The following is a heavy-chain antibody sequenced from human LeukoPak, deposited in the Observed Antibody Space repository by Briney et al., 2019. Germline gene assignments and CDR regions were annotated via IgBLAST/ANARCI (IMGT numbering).Heavy chain of an antibody. V-gene: IGHV4-31*03. Sequence: SETLSLTCTVSGGSISSGGYYWSWIRQHPGKGLGWIGYIYYSGSTYYNPSLKSRVTISVDTSKNQFSLKLSSVTAADTAVYYCARVESGITIFGVVISPYFDYWGQGTLVTVSS. D-gene: IGHD3-3*01. CDR3: ARVESGITIFGVVISPYFDY. CDR1: GGSISSGGYY. CDR2: IYYSGST. J-gene: IGHJ4*02.